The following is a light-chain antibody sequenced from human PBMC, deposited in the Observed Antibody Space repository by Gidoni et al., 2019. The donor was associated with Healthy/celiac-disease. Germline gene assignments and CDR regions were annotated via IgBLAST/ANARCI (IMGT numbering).Light chain of an antibody. J-gene: IGKJ3*01. CDR3: QQRSTFT. Sequence: EIVLTQSPATLSLSPGERATLSCRASQSVSSYLAWYQQKPGQAPRLLIYDASNRATGIPARFSGSGSGTDFTLTISSLEPEDFAVYYCQQRSTFTFXPXTKVDIK. CDR1: QSVSSY. V-gene: IGKV3-11*01. CDR2: DAS.